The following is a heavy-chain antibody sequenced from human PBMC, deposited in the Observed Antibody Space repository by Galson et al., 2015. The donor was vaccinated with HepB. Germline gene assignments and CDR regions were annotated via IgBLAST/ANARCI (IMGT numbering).Heavy chain of an antibody. CDR3: AVEWGRKLGIDY. CDR2: INPSGGST. D-gene: IGHD7-27*01. CDR1: GYTCTSYS. J-gene: IGHJ4*02. V-gene: IGHV1-46*01. Sequence: SVKVSCKASGYTCTSYSMHWVRQAPGQGLEWMGIINPSGGSTNYAQKFQGRVTMTRDTSTSTVYMELSSLRSEDTAVYYCAVEWGRKLGIDYWGQGTLVTVSS.